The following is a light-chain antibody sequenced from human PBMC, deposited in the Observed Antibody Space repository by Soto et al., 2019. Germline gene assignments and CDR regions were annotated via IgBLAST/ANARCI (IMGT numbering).Light chain of an antibody. CDR2: HAS. CDR3: QQSEALVLS. V-gene: IGKV1-33*01. CDR1: QDITDY. J-gene: IGKJ4*01. Sequence: DIQMTQSPSSLSASVGDRVTITCQASQDITDYLHWYQQKPGKAPRLLIYHASNLETGVPSRFSGSGSGTDFSFTISSLQPEDIATYYCQQSEALVLSFGGGTKVEIK.